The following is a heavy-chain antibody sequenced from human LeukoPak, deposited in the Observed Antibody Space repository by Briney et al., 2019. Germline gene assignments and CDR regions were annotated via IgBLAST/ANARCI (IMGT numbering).Heavy chain of an antibody. CDR1: XLXTSGXX. CDR3: ARAHSSSWIYNWFDP. V-gene: IGHV2-5*01. CDR2: IYWNDDK. J-gene: IGHJ5*02. Sequence: XLXTSGXXXXWIRXPPGKALEWLXLIYWNDDKRYSPSLKSRLTITKDTSKNQVVLTMTNMDPVDTATYYCARAHSSSWIYNWFDPWGQGTLVTVSS. D-gene: IGHD6-13*01.